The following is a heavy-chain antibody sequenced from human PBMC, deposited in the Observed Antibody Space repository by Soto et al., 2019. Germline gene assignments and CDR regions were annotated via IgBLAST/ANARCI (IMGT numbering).Heavy chain of an antibody. Sequence: WGSLILSCAPSGFTLSTYDMGWVGQATGKGLEWVSAIGAADDPYYSGSVKGRFTISRENAKSSLSLQMNSLRVGDTAVYYCARAYSGQLPRRADYYYAMDVWGPGTPVTVSS. CDR2: IGAADDP. CDR3: ARAYSGQLPRRADYYYAMDV. D-gene: IGHD2-2*01. V-gene: IGHV3-13*05. CDR1: GFTLSTYD. J-gene: IGHJ6*02.